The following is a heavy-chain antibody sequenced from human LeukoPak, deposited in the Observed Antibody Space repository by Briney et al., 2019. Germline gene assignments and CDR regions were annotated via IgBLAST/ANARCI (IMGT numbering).Heavy chain of an antibody. J-gene: IGHJ4*02. CDR2: IYYSGST. D-gene: IGHD5-18*01. Sequence: SETLSLTCTVSGGSISGYHWSWIRQSPGKGLEWIGYIYYSGSTNYNPSLKSRVTISIDTSKNQFSLKLSSVTAADTAVYYCARARGYSYASDYWGQGTLVTVSS. CDR1: GGSISGYH. CDR3: ARARGYSYASDY. V-gene: IGHV4-59*12.